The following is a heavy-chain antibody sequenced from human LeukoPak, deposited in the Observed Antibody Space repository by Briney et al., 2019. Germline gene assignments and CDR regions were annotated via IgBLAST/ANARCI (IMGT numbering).Heavy chain of an antibody. D-gene: IGHD1-26*01. CDR3: ARQNGGSWNYYYYMDV. CDR2: IYYTGST. CDR1: GGSISSYY. Sequence: PSETLSLTCTVSGGSISSYYWSWLRQPPGKGLEWIGYIYYTGSTNYNPSLKSRVTISVDTSKNQFSLKLSSVTAADTAVYYCARQNGGSWNYYYYMDVWGKGTTVTVSS. J-gene: IGHJ6*03. V-gene: IGHV4-59*08.